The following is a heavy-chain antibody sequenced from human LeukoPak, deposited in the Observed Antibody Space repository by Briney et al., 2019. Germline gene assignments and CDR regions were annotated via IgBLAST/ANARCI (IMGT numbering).Heavy chain of an antibody. CDR1: GYTFSNYA. J-gene: IGHJ4*02. CDR2: ISGYDGNT. V-gene: IGHV1-18*01. Sequence: ASVKVSCKASGYTFSNYAITWVRQAPGQGPEWMGWISGYDGNTKYAQKFQGRVTMTRDTSISTAYMELSRLRSDDTAVYYCAGGYGDYYFDYWGQGTLVTVSS. CDR3: AGGYGDYYFDY. D-gene: IGHD4-17*01.